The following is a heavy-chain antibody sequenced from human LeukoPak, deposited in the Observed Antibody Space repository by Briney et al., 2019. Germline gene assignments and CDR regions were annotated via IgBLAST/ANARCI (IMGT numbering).Heavy chain of an antibody. Sequence: PSETLSLTCAVYGVSLSDFYWTWIRQSLGKGLEWIGEITHSGGSNCNPSLKSRVTMSVDTSEKQLSLKLASVTAADTAVYYCATSRVGPQNSGYLGHWGQGTLVTVSS. V-gene: IGHV4-34*01. CDR1: GVSLSDFY. CDR3: ATSRVGPQNSGYLGH. J-gene: IGHJ4*02. D-gene: IGHD6-25*01. CDR2: ITHSGGS.